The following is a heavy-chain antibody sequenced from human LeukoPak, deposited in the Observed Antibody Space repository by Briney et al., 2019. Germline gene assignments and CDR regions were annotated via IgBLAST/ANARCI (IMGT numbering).Heavy chain of an antibody. V-gene: IGHV4-30-4*08. D-gene: IGHD3-3*01. J-gene: IGHJ5*02. CDR1: GGSISSGDYY. Sequence: SETLSLTCTVSGGSISSGDYYWSWIRQPPGKGLEWIGYIYYSGSTYYNPSLKSRVTISVDTSKNQFSLKLSSVTAADTAVYYCARVLQFLDPSQKTSRFDPWGQGTLVTVSS. CDR3: ARVLQFLDPSQKTSRFDP. CDR2: IYYSGST.